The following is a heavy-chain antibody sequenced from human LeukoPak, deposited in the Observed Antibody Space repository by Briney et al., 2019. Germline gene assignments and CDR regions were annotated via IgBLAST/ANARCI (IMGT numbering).Heavy chain of an antibody. CDR2: ISGNTPTI. D-gene: IGHD1-7*01. V-gene: IGHV3-11*04. CDR1: GFRFSDYY. J-gene: IGHJ5*02. Sequence: GGSLRLSCAASGFRFSDYYMSWIRQVPGRGLEWLSYISGNTPTIYYADSVKGRFTISRDNDKNSLYLHMNSLRAEDTAVYYCARDHNNWNYGVIDLRGQGTLVSVSS. CDR3: ARDHNNWNYGVIDL.